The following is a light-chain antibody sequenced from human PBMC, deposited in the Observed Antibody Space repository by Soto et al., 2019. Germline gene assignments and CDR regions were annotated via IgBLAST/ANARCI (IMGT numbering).Light chain of an antibody. J-gene: IGKJ2*01. CDR2: AAS. V-gene: IGKV1-39*01. CDR3: QQSYTAPH. Sequence: DIQMTQSPSSLSASVGDRVTITCRASQSISSYLNWYQQKPGKAPKLLIYAASSLQSGVPSRFSGSGSGTDFTLTISSLQPEDFATYFCQQSYTAPHFGQGTKLVIK. CDR1: QSISSY.